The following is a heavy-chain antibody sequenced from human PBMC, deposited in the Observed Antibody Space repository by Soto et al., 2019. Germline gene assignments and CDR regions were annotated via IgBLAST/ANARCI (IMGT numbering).Heavy chain of an antibody. Sequence: EVQLVESGGGLVQPGRSLRLSCAASGFTFDDYDMHWDRQAPGKGLEWVSRISWNSGSIGYAESVKGRFIISRDNAKNSLYLQMNSLRAEDTALYYCAKAVGSYGNFDYWGQGTLVTVSS. CDR1: GFTFDDYD. V-gene: IGHV3-9*01. J-gene: IGHJ4*02. CDR2: ISWNSGSI. D-gene: IGHD5-18*01. CDR3: AKAVGSYGNFDY.